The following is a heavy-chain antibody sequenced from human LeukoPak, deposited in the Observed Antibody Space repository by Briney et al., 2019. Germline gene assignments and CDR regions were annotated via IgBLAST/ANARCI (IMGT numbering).Heavy chain of an antibody. J-gene: IGHJ4*02. CDR1: VFTFTTFT. V-gene: IGHV3-21*01. Sequence: GASLRLSCAACVFTFTTFTMSWVRPAAGRGLEWVSSISTSGSFIYHADSVKGRFTISRDNAKNSLYVEMNSLRAEDTAIYYCARGWASPDSWGQGTLVTVSS. D-gene: IGHD3-16*01. CDR3: ARGWASPDS. CDR2: ISTSGSFI.